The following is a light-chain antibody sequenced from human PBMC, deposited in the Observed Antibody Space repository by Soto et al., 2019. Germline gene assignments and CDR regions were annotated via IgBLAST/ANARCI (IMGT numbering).Light chain of an antibody. CDR1: QNIITW. CDR3: QDYSSTSGLT. J-gene: IGKJ4*01. Sequence: DIQMTQSPSTLSASVGDRVTITCRASQNIITWLAWYQQKPGKAPKLLIYQASTLKSGVPSRFSGSGSGTDFTLTISSLQPDDFATYYCQDYSSTSGLTFGGGAKVELK. CDR2: QAS. V-gene: IGKV1-5*03.